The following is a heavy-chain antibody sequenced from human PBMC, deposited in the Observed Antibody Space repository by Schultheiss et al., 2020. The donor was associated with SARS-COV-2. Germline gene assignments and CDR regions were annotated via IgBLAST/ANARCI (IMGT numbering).Heavy chain of an antibody. CDR3: ATDAWWHDAFDI. V-gene: IGHV3-74*01. D-gene: IGHD2-15*01. J-gene: IGHJ3*02. Sequence: GGSLRLSCAASGFTFSSYAMHWVRQAPGKGLVWLSRINSDGSITSHADSVKGRFTISRDNAKNSLYLQMNSLRAEDTAVYYCATDAWWHDAFDIWGQGTMVTVSS. CDR1: GFTFSSYA. CDR2: INSDGSIT.